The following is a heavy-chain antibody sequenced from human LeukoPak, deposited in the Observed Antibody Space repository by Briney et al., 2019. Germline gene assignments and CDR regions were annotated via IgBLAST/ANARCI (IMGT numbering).Heavy chain of an antibody. CDR3: TRYYYDSSGYYYLFDY. V-gene: IGHV3-73*01. D-gene: IGHD3-22*01. CDR2: IRSKANSYAT. Sequence: PGGSLRLSCAASGFIFSGSAMHWVRQASGKGLEWVGRIRSKANSYATAYAASVKGRFTIYRDDSKNTAYLQMNSLKTEDTAVYYCTRYYYDSSGYYYLFDYWGQGTLVTVSS. J-gene: IGHJ4*02. CDR1: GFIFSGSA.